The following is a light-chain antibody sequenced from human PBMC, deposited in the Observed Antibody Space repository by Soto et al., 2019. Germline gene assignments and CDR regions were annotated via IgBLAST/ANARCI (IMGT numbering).Light chain of an antibody. CDR3: AAWDDSLKLV. Sequence: QAVVTQPPSASGTPGQRVTISCSGSSSNIGSNYVYWYQQLPGTAPKLLIYRNNQRPSGVPDRFSGSKSGTSASLAISGLRSEDEADYYCAAWDDSLKLVFGGGTQLTV. CDR2: RNN. CDR1: SSNIGSNY. V-gene: IGLV1-47*01. J-gene: IGLJ2*01.